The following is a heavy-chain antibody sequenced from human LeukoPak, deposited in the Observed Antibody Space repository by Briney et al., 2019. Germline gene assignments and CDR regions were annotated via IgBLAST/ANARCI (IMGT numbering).Heavy chain of an antibody. V-gene: IGHV3-33*06. D-gene: IGHD3-22*01. CDR1: GFTFSSYG. J-gene: IGHJ4*02. Sequence: GGSLRLSCAASGFTFSSYGMPWVRQASGKGLEWVAVIWYDGSNKYYADSVKGRFTISRDNSKNTLYLQMNSLRAEDTAVYYCAKGVDNSDSSGYEYFDYWGQGTLVTVSS. CDR3: AKGVDNSDSSGYEYFDY. CDR2: IWYDGSNK.